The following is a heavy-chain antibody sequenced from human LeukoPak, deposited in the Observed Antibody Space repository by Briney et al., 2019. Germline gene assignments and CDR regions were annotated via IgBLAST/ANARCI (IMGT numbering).Heavy chain of an antibody. Sequence: GGSLRLSCAASGFIFSGYAMHWVRQAPGKGLEWVAVISYAGSDKYSADSVKGRFTISRDNSKNTLYLQMNSLRSEDTAVYYCARDLDPYCSSTSCYSGFDPWGQGTLVTVSS. CDR2: ISYAGSDK. CDR3: ARDLDPYCSSTSCYSGFDP. J-gene: IGHJ5*02. CDR1: GFIFSGYA. D-gene: IGHD2-2*02. V-gene: IGHV3-30*01.